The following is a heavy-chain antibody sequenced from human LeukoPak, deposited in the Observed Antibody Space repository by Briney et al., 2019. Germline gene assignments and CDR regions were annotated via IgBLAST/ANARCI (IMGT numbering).Heavy chain of an antibody. CDR1: EYSFTSYW. Sequence: GESLKISCKGSEYSFTSYWIGWVRQMPGKGLEWMGIIYPGDSDTRYSPSFQGQVTISADKSISTAYLQWSSLKASDTAMYYCARLAPDCSSTSCYQGWFDPWGQGTLVTVSS. CDR2: IYPGDSDT. V-gene: IGHV5-51*01. D-gene: IGHD2-2*01. J-gene: IGHJ5*02. CDR3: ARLAPDCSSTSCYQGWFDP.